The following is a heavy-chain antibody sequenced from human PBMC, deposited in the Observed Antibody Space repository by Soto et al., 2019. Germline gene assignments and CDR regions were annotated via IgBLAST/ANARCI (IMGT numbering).Heavy chain of an antibody. V-gene: IGHV4-34*01. CDR1: GGSFSGYY. Sequence: SETLSLTCAVYGGSFSGYYWSWIRQPPGKGLEWIGEINHSGSTNYNPSLKSRVTISVDTSKNQFSLKLSSVTAADTAVYYCARYGRQRLELRKSHAGSTSSSWYGIDPWGQGTLVTVSS. J-gene: IGHJ5*02. CDR2: INHSGST. CDR3: ARYGRQRLELRKSHAGSTSSSWYGIDP. D-gene: IGHD6-13*01.